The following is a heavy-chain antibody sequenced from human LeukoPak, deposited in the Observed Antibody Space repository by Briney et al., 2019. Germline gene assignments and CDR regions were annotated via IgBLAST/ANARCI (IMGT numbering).Heavy chain of an antibody. CDR3: ARHLGRIYDFWADDAFDI. Sequence: GGSLRLSCAASGFTVSSNYMSWVRQAPGKGLEWVSVIYSGGSAYYADSVKGRFTISRHNSKNTLYLQMNSLRAEDTAVYYCARHLGRIYDFWADDAFDIWGQGTMVTVSS. D-gene: IGHD3-3*01. CDR2: IYSGGSA. V-gene: IGHV3-53*04. J-gene: IGHJ3*02. CDR1: GFTVSSNY.